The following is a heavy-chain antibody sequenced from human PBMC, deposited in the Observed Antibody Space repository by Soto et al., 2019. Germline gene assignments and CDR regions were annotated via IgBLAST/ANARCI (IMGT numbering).Heavy chain of an antibody. CDR3: ARSPYSLAGDAQHYYYGMDL. D-gene: IGHD2-15*01. J-gene: IGHJ6*02. CDR1: GFPFSGFY. CDR2: IKPNTDDT. Sequence: XSVKVSCKPSGFPFSGFYLDWVRRAPGQGLEWMGWIKPNTDDTGYAQKFQGRVTLTWDTSSSAGYLDLSRLRSDDTAVYYCARSPYSLAGDAQHYYYGMDLCGLRTTVTVSS. V-gene: IGHV1-2*02.